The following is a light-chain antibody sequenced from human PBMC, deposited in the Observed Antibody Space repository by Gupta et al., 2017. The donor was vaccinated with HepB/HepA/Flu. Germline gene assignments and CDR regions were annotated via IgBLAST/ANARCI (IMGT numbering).Light chain of an antibody. CDR1: SSDVGSYNL. J-gene: IGLJ2*01. V-gene: IGLV2-23*02. CDR3: CSDAGSSTLV. Sequence: SALTQPASVSGSPGQSLPILCTGTSSDVGSYNLVSWYQQHPGKAPKLMIYEVSKRPSGVANRFSGSKSGNTASLTISGLQAEDEADYYCCSDAGSSTLVFGGGTKLTVL. CDR2: EVS.